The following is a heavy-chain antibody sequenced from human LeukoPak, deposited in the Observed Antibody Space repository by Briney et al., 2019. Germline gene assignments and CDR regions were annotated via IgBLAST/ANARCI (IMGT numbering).Heavy chain of an antibody. CDR2: ITSIGGYI. Sequence: GGSLRHSCAASGFTFSSYSMNWVRQAPGKGLEWVSSITSIGGYIYYADSVKGRFTISRDNAENSLYLQMNSLRAEDTAVYYCARDAIIGGILVWGQGTLVTVSS. V-gene: IGHV3-21*01. J-gene: IGHJ4*02. CDR1: GFTFSSYS. D-gene: IGHD3-16*02. CDR3: ARDAIIGGILV.